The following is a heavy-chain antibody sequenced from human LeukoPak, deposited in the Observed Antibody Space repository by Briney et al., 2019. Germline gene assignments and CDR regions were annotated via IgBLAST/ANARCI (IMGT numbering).Heavy chain of an antibody. V-gene: IGHV4-34*01. CDR2: INHSGST. D-gene: IGHD6-19*01. J-gene: IGHJ6*03. Sequence: SETLSLTCAVYGGSFSGYYWSWIRQPPGKGLEWIGEINHSGSTNYNPSLTSRVTISVDTSKNQFPLKLSSVTAADTAVYYCARAAAPEAGYYYYYMDVWGKGTTVTVSS. CDR1: GGSFSGYY. CDR3: ARAAAPEAGYYYYYMDV.